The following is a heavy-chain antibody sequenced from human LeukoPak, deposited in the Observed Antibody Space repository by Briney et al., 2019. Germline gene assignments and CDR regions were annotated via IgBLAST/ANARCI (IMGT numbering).Heavy chain of an antibody. CDR1: GYTLTSYG. V-gene: IGHV1-18*01. Sequence: GASVKVSCKASGYTLTSYGISWVRQAPGQGLEWMGWISAYNGNTRYAQKLQGRVTMTTDSSTSTAYMELRSLRSDDTAVYYCARVAQQLAKNWFDPWGQGTLVTVSS. J-gene: IGHJ5*02. CDR3: ARVAQQLAKNWFDP. D-gene: IGHD6-13*01. CDR2: ISAYNGNT.